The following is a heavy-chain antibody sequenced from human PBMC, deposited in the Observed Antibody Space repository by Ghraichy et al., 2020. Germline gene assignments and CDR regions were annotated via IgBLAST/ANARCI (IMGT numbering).Heavy chain of an antibody. D-gene: IGHD2-2*01. CDR1: GFTFSSYA. J-gene: IGHJ4*02. CDR2: ISGSGGST. Sequence: GGSLRLSCAASGFTFSSYAMSWVRQAPGKGLEWVSAISGSGGSTYYADSVKGRFTISRDNSKNTLYLQMNSLRAEDTAVYYCAKGIEIVVVPASPLFDYWGQGTLVTVSS. V-gene: IGHV3-23*01. CDR3: AKGIEIVVVPASPLFDY.